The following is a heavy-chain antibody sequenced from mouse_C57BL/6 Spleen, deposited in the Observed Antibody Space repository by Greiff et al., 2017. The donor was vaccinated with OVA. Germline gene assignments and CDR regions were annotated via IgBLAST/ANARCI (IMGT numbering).Heavy chain of an antibody. CDR2: IYIGNGYT. CDR3: ARAYGSSYLYYFDY. CDR1: GYTFTSYC. J-gene: IGHJ2*01. V-gene: IGHV1-58*01. D-gene: IGHD1-1*01. Sequence: VQLQQSGAELVRPGSSVKMSCKTSGYTFTSYCIYWVKQRPGQGLEWIGYIYIGNGYTEYNEKFKGKVTLASDTSSSTTYMQLSSLTSEDSAIYVCARAYGSSYLYYFDYWGQGTTLTVSS.